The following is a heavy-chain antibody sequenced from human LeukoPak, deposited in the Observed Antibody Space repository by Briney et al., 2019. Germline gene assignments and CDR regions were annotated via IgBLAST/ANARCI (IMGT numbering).Heavy chain of an antibody. Sequence: PSETLSLTCTVSGGSISSYYWSWVRQTPGKGLEWIGYISYSGNTNYNPSLKSRVTISLDTSKNQFSLNLTSVTAADTAVYYGARLGGSHSPHGYWGQGTLVTVSS. D-gene: IGHD1-26*01. CDR2: ISYSGNT. CDR3: ARLGGSHSPHGY. V-gene: IGHV4-59*08. CDR1: GGSISSYY. J-gene: IGHJ4*02.